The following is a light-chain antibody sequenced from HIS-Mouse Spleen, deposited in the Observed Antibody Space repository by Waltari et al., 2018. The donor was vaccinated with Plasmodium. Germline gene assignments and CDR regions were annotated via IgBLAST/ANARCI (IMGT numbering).Light chain of an antibody. V-gene: IGLV5-37*01. CDR1: SAITVGSYN. J-gene: IGLJ3*02. CDR3: MIWPSNASGV. CDR2: HSSDSHK. Sequence: QPVLTQPPSSSASPGESARLTCTLPSAITVGSYNLSWYQQHPGSPPRYLLYHSSDSHKGQGSGVPSRFSGSKDASANTGSLLISGLQSEDEADYYCMIWPSNASGVFGGGTKLTVL.